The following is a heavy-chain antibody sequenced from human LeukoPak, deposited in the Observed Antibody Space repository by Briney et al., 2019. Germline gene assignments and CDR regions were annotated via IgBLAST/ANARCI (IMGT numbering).Heavy chain of an antibody. Sequence: PSETLSLTCTVSGGSISSSSYYWGWTRQPPGKGLEWIGSIYYSGSTYYNPSLKSRVTISVDTSKNQFSLKLSSVTAADTAVYYCARAATSGYSSSRDDYWGQGTLVTVSS. CDR3: ARAATSGYSSSRDDY. V-gene: IGHV4-39*01. CDR2: IYYSGST. D-gene: IGHD6-13*01. CDR1: GGSISSSSYY. J-gene: IGHJ4*02.